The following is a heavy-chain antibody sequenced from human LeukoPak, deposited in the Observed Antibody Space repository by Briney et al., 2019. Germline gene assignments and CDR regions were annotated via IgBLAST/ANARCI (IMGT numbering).Heavy chain of an antibody. J-gene: IGHJ4*02. D-gene: IGHD3-10*01. CDR1: GFSFNYYV. CDR3: ARDGYYGSGSYYTYFDY. V-gene: IGHV3-23*01. CDR2: ISGSGVST. Sequence: GGSLRLSCAASGFSFNYYVVSWVRQAPGKGLDWVSAISGSGVSTYYADSVKGRFAVSRDNSKNTLYLQMNSLRAEDTAVYYCARDGYYGSGSYYTYFDYWGQGTLVTVSS.